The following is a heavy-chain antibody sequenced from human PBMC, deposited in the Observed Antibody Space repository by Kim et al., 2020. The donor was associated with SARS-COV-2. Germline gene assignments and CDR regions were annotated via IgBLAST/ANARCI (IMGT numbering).Heavy chain of an antibody. CDR3: ARLAADYYGSGSRVGYYYYYYGMDV. D-gene: IGHD3-10*01. CDR1: GYSFTSYW. J-gene: IGHJ6*02. V-gene: IGHV5-51*01. CDR2: IYPGDSDT. Sequence: GESLKISCKGSGYSFTSYWIGWVRQMPGKGLEWMGIIYPGDSDTRYSPSFQGQVTISADKSISTAYLQWSSLKASDTAMYYCARLAADYYGSGSRVGYYYYYYGMDVWGQGTTVTVSS.